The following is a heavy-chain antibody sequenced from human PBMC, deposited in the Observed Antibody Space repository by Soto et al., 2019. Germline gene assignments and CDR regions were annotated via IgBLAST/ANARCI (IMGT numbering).Heavy chain of an antibody. V-gene: IGHV3-30-3*01. CDR3: ASRYGDPYYFDY. D-gene: IGHD4-17*01. CDR2: ISYDGSNK. J-gene: IGHJ4*02. Sequence: QVQLVESGGGVVQPGRSLRLSCAASGFTFSSYAMHWVRQAPGKGLEWVAVISYDGSNKYYADSVKGRFTISRDNSKNTLYLQMNRLRAEDKAVYYCASRYGDPYYFDYWSQGTLVTVSS. CDR1: GFTFSSYA.